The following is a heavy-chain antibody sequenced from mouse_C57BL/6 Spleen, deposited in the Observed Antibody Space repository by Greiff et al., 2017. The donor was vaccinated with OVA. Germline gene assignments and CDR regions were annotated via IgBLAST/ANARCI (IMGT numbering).Heavy chain of an antibody. J-gene: IGHJ2*01. Sequence: QVQLQQPGAELVRPGSSVKLSCKASGYTFTSYWMHWVKQRPIQGLEWIGNIDPSDSETHYNQKFKDKATLTVDKSSSTAYMQLSSLTSEDSAVYYCARSRGLVVADYFDYWGQGTTLTVSS. CDR2: IDPSDSET. CDR1: GYTFTSYW. V-gene: IGHV1-52*01. CDR3: ARSRGLVVADYFDY. D-gene: IGHD1-1*01.